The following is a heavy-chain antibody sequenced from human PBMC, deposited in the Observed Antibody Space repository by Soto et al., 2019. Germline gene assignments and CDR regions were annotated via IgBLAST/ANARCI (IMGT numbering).Heavy chain of an antibody. J-gene: IGHJ6*02. CDR2: ISGSGAST. CDR3: ARCTSPWYYYAMDV. V-gene: IGHV3-23*01. CDR1: GFTFSGYA. Sequence: EVHLLESGGDLVQPGGSLRLSCAASGFTFSGYAMSWVRQAPGKGLEWVSAISGSGASTYYADSVQGRFTFSRDNSNSTLFLLMDSLRAEDTAIYYCARCTSPWYYYAMDVWGQGTTVTVSS. D-gene: IGHD2-2*01.